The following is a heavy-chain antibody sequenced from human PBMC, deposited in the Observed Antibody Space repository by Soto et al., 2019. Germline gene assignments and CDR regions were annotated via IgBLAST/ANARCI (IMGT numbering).Heavy chain of an antibody. CDR2: IIPIFGTA. D-gene: IGHD3-22*01. CDR3: ARGPYDSSGYYHHFDY. Sequence: QVQLVQSGAEVKKPGSSVKVSCKASGGTVSSYAISWVRQAPGQGLEWMGGIIPIFGTANYAQKFQGRVTITADESTSTAYMELSSLRSEDTVVYYCARGPYDSSGYYHHFDYWGQGTLVTVSS. V-gene: IGHV1-69*01. CDR1: GGTVSSYA. J-gene: IGHJ4*02.